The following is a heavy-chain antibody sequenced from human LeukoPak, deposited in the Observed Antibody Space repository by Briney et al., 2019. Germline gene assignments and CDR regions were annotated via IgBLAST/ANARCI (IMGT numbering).Heavy chain of an antibody. CDR3: ARPDAAGPNGYYYGMDV. J-gene: IGHJ6*04. CDR1: GYRFTDYW. CDR2: IYPGDSDT. D-gene: IGHD6-13*01. Sequence: GESLKISCKGSGYRFTDYWIGWVRQMPGKGLEWMGIIYPGDSDTRYSPSFQGQVTISADKSISTAYLQWSSLKASDTAMYYCARPDAAGPNGYYYGMDVWGEGTTVTVSS. V-gene: IGHV5-51*01.